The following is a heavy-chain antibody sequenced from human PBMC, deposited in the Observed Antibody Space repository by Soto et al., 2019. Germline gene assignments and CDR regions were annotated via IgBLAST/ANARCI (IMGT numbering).Heavy chain of an antibody. V-gene: IGHV4-4*07. Sequence: XETLSLTCTVSGGSVSTYYWSWIRQPAEKGLGWIGHISASGSTNYNPSLKSRVTMSVDTSKNQFSLKLSSVTAADTAVYYCARLPSTVTNIFDYWGQGTLVAVSS. CDR1: GGSVSTYY. J-gene: IGHJ4*02. D-gene: IGHD4-17*01. CDR2: ISASGST. CDR3: ARLPSTVTNIFDY.